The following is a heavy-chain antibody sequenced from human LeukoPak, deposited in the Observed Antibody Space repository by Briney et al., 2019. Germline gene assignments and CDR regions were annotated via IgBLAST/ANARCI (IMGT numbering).Heavy chain of an antibody. J-gene: IGHJ4*02. D-gene: IGHD3-9*01. CDR1: GYSISSGYY. Sequence: PSETLSLTCAVSGYSISSGYYWGWIRQPPGKGLEWIGSIYHSGSTYYNPSLKNRVTISVDTSKNQFSLKLSSVTAADTAVYYCARQGYDILTGYDYWGQGTLVTVSS. V-gene: IGHV4-38-2*01. CDR3: ARQGYDILTGYDY. CDR2: IYHSGST.